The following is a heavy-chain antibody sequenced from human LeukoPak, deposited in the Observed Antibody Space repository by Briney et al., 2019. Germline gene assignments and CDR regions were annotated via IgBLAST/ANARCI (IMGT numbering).Heavy chain of an antibody. V-gene: IGHV5-51*01. J-gene: IGHJ4*02. Sequence: GESLKISCKGSGYSFTSYWIGWVRQMPGKGLEWMGIIYPGDSDTRYSPSVQGRVTISADKSISTAYLQWSSLKASDTAMYYCARSTSPRYYYDSSGSYYFDYWGQGTLVTVSS. CDR1: GYSFTSYW. D-gene: IGHD3-22*01. CDR3: ARSTSPRYYYDSSGSYYFDY. CDR2: IYPGDSDT.